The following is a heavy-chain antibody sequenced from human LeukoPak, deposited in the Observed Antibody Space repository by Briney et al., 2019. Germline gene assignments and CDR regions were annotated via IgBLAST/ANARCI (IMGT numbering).Heavy chain of an antibody. J-gene: IGHJ6*03. CDR3: ARDRQLFWGDYYMDV. Sequence: GGSLRLSCAASGFTFSSYSMNWVRQAPGKGLEWVSYISSSSSTIYYADSVKGRFTISRDDAKNSLYLQTNSLRAEDTAVYYCARDRQLFWGDYYMDVWGKGTTVTVSS. D-gene: IGHD3-16*01. V-gene: IGHV3-48*01. CDR2: ISSSSSTI. CDR1: GFTFSSYS.